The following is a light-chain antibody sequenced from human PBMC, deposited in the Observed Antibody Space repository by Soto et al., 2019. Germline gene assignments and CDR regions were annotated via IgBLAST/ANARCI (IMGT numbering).Light chain of an antibody. V-gene: IGLV2-14*03. Sequence: ALTQPASVSGSPGQWITIYCTGTSSDVGAYDYVSWYQQHPNKAPKLIIYEVSNRPSGVSNRFSGSKSVNTATLTISGLQAEDEADYYCSSYTSGSTRVFGTGTKVTVL. CDR3: SSYTSGSTRV. CDR2: EVS. CDR1: SSDVGAYDY. J-gene: IGLJ1*01.